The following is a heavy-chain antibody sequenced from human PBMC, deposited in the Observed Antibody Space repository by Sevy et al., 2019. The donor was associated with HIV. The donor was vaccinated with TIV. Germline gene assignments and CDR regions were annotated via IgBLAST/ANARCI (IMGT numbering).Heavy chain of an antibody. J-gene: IGHJ4*02. V-gene: IGHV3-30*18. Sequence: VGSLRLSCSASGFIFSSYGMHWVRQTPGKGLEWVAIISSDGSDDFYAESVRGRFTISRDNSRNTLYLQMDSLRLEDTAIYYCAKDKEDDYGDYYFDHWGQGALVTVS. CDR2: ISSDGSDD. CDR3: AKDKEDDYGDYYFDH. CDR1: GFIFSSYG. D-gene: IGHD4-17*01.